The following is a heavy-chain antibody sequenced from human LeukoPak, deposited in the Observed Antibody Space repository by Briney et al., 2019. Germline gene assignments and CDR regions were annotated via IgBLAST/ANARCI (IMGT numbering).Heavy chain of an antibody. CDR1: GYNFSTFH. CDR3: ARDDGDLTDY. J-gene: IGHJ4*02. Sequence: GASVKVSCKTSGYNFSTFHINWMRQAPGRGLEWMGWISADNVNTNYAQTFQGRVTMTTDTSTSTAYIELSSLRSDDTAVYYCARDDGDLTDYWGQGTLITISS. D-gene: IGHD4-17*01. V-gene: IGHV1-18*01. CDR2: ISADNVNT.